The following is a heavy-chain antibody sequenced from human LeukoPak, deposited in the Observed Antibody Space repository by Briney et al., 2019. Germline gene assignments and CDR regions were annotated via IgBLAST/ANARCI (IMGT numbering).Heavy chain of an antibody. D-gene: IGHD6-19*01. Sequence: PSQTLSLTCTVSGGSISSGSYYWSWIRQPAGKGLEWIGRIYTSGSTNYNPSLKRRVTISVDTSKNQFSLKLSSVTAADTAVYYCARDTGIAVGGSYWFDPWGQGTLVTVSS. CDR3: ARDTGIAVGGSYWFDP. J-gene: IGHJ5*02. CDR2: IYTSGST. V-gene: IGHV4-61*02. CDR1: GGSISSGSYY.